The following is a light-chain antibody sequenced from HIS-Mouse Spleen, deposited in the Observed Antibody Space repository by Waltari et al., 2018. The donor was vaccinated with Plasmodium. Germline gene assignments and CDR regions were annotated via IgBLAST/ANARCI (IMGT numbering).Light chain of an antibody. Sequence: SYELTQPPSVSVSPGQTARITCSGDALPKKYAYWYQQKSGQAPVLVIYEDIKRPSGIPERFSGSSSGTMATLTISGAQVEDEADYYCYSTDSSGNHRVFGG. V-gene: IGLV3-10*01. CDR2: EDI. CDR3: YSTDSSGNHRV. J-gene: IGLJ3*02. CDR1: ALPKKY.